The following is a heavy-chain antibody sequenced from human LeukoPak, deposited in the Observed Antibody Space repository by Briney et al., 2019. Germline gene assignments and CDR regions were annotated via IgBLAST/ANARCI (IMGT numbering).Heavy chain of an antibody. CDR3: ARDWGIVWFGELTPAYYFDS. CDR1: GGSVSSGDYY. D-gene: IGHD3-10*01. Sequence: PSETLSLTCTVSGGSVSSGDYYWHWIRQHPGKGLEWIGYIYYSGSTYYNPSLKSRVTISVDTSKNLFSLNLSSVTAADTAVYYCARDWGIVWFGELTPAYYFDSWGQGTLVTVSS. CDR2: IYYSGST. V-gene: IGHV4-31*03. J-gene: IGHJ4*02.